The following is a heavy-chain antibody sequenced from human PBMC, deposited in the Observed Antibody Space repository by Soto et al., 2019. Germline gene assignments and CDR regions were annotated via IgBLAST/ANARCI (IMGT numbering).Heavy chain of an antibody. D-gene: IGHD2-15*01. CDR3: ARAPVYGGNGWLDP. J-gene: IGHJ5*02. V-gene: IGHV1-8*01. Sequence: QVQLLQSGAEVKRPGASVMVSCRATGYTFKNYDINWVRQATGQGLEWMGRMNPNSGNTGYAQKFQGRVTMTRNTSISTAYLELSSMSSEDTDVYYCARAPVYGGNGWLDPWGQGTLVTVSS. CDR2: MNPNSGNT. CDR1: GYTFKNYD.